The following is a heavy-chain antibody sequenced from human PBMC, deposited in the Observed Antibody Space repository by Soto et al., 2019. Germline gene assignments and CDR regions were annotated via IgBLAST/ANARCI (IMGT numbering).Heavy chain of an antibody. Sequence: SSVRVSSLASGSTFSDYYIHWVRQAPGQGLKRMGWISPRTGTANFAQRLQRRVSMTSATSITTAYMELRRLKSDDTPVYYCARGAYNGRANGLDVWGKGTTVIVSS. J-gene: IGHJ6*04. CDR3: ARGAYNGRANGLDV. CDR1: GSTFSDYY. V-gene: IGHV1-2*02. CDR2: ISPRTGTA. D-gene: IGHD3-10*01.